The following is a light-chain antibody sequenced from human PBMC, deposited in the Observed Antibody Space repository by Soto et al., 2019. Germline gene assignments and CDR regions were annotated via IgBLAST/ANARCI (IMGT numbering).Light chain of an antibody. CDR2: GND. CDR3: QSYDDGLSSYV. Sequence: QSVLTQPPSLSGAPGQRVTISCTGGSSNIGAGSDVNWYQQLPGTAPKLLIYGNDIRPSGVPDRFSASKSGTSASLAITGLQADDEADYYCQSYDDGLSSYVFGTGTKLT. J-gene: IGLJ1*01. V-gene: IGLV1-40*01. CDR1: SSNIGAGSD.